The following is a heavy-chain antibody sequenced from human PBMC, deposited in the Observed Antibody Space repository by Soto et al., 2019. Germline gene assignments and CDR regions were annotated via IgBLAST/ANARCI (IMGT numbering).Heavy chain of an antibody. CDR2: INHSGST. CDR3: ARHSRSSLADYYYMDV. Sequence: NHSETTSLTCAIYGGSLSGHYWSWIRQPPGKGLEWIGEINHSGSTIYNPSLKSRVTVSVDTSKNQFSLKVSSVTAADAAMYYCARHSRSSLADYYYMDVWGKGTTVTVSS. CDR1: GGSLSGHY. V-gene: IGHV4-34*01. J-gene: IGHJ6*03. D-gene: IGHD6-6*01.